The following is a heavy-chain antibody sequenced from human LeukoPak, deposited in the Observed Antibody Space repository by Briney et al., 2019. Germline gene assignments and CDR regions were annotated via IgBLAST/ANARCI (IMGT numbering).Heavy chain of an antibody. CDR1: GGTFSSYA. CDR2: IIPIFGTA. V-gene: IGHV1-69*13. D-gene: IGHD2-2*01. Sequence: SVKVSCKASGGTFSSYAISWVRQAPGQGLEWMGGIIPIFGTANYAQKFQGRVTIIADESTSTAYMELSSLRSEDTAVYYCARGGYCSSTSCYAGGRMTHFDIWGQGTMVTVSS. CDR3: ARGGYCSSTSCYAGGRMTHFDI. J-gene: IGHJ3*02.